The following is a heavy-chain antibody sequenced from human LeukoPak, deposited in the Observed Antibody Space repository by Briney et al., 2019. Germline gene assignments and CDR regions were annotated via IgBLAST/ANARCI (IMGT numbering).Heavy chain of an antibody. V-gene: IGHV3-64*01. CDR1: RFTFSSYA. D-gene: IGHD3-22*01. Sequence: GGSLRLSCAASRFTFSSYALHWVRQAPGKGVEYVSAICSNGGSTYYANSVKGRFTISRDNSKKTLYLQIGSLRAEDMAVYYCAREAYYDRHLDYWGQGALVTVSS. J-gene: IGHJ4*02. CDR2: ICSNGGST. CDR3: AREAYYDRHLDY.